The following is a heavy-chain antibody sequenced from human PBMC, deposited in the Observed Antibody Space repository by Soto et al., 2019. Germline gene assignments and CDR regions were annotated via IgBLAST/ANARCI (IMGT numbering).Heavy chain of an antibody. V-gene: IGHV4-38-2*01. CDR1: VYSIISGYH. J-gene: IGHJ4*02. Sequence: PSETLSLTCGFSVYSIISGYHCGWIRQPPGKGLEWIGNIYHSGSTYYNPSLKSRVTISVDTSKNQFSVKMTSVTAADTAVYYCARVTYDSADYWGQGVLVTVSS. CDR3: ARVTYDSADY. CDR2: IYHSGST. D-gene: IGHD5-12*01.